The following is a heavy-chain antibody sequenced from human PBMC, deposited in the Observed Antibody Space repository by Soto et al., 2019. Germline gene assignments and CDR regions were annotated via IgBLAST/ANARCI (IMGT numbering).Heavy chain of an antibody. CDR2: IYFTGNT. D-gene: IGHD6-13*01. CDR3: VRVLASGYSSSWYLDY. Sequence: QMQQQESGPGLVKPSESLSLTCTVSGGSINSGDYYWSWIRQHPGKGLEWIGHIYFTGNTFYIPSLKSRVSISLDTPKNQFSLNLSSVTAADTAIYYCVRVLASGYSSSWYLDYWGQGTLVTVSS. V-gene: IGHV4-31*03. J-gene: IGHJ4*02. CDR1: GGSINSGDYY.